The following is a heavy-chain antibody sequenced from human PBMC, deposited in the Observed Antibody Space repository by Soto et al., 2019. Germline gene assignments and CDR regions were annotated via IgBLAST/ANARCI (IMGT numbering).Heavy chain of an antibody. CDR1: GFICSSYD. V-gene: IGHV3-23*01. J-gene: IGHJ3*02. D-gene: IGHD2-8*02. CDR3: AKATATGGGAFDI. Sequence: GGSRRLSCAASGFICSSYDMSWVRQAPGKGLEWVSTILVSDSTHYEDSVRGRFTISRDRSKNTLYPQMNSLTAGDTAVYYCAKATATGGGAFDICGQGTMVTVSS. CDR2: ILVSDST.